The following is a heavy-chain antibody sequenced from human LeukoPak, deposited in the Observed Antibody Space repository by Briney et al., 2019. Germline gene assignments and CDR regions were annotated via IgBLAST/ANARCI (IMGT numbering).Heavy chain of an antibody. CDR2: IYPGDSDT. Sequence: GESLKISCNGSGYSFTSYWIGWVRQMPGKGLEWMGIIYPGDSDTRYSPSFQGQVTISADNSISTAYLPWSSLKASDTAMYYCARLTTTVTRYFDYWGQGTLVTVSS. CDR3: ARLTTTVTRYFDY. D-gene: IGHD4-17*01. V-gene: IGHV5-51*01. CDR1: GYSFTSYW. J-gene: IGHJ4*02.